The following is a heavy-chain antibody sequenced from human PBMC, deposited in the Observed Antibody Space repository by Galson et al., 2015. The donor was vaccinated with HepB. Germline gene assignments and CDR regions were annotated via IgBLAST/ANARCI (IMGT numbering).Heavy chain of an antibody. D-gene: IGHD3-22*01. J-gene: IGHJ1*01. CDR2: FDPEDGET. Sequence: SVKVSCKVSGYTLTELSMHWVRQAPGKGLEWMGGFDPEDGETIYAQKFQGRVTMTEDTSTDTAYMELSSPRSEDTAVYYCATVSYDSSGYYYLWWFQHWGQGTLVTVSS. CDR3: ATVSYDSSGYYYLWWFQH. V-gene: IGHV1-24*01. CDR1: GYTLTELS.